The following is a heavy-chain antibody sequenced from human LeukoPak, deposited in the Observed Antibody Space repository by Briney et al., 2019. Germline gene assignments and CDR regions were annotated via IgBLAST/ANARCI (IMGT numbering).Heavy chain of an antibody. V-gene: IGHV1-69*04. Sequence: SVKVSCKASGGTFISYAISCVRQAPGQGLEWMGRIIPILGIANYAQKFQGRVTITADKTTSTAYMELSSLRSEDTAVYYCASGGDYSYYYYGMDVWGQGTTVTVSS. CDR3: ASGGDYSYYYYGMDV. D-gene: IGHD2-21*02. CDR1: GGTFISYA. J-gene: IGHJ6*02. CDR2: IIPILGIA.